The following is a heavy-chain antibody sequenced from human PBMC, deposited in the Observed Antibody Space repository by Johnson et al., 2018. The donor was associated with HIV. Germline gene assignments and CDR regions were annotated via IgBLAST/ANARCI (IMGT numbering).Heavy chain of an antibody. CDR3: AKDRGTTRAFDI. CDR1: GFTFSSYA. CDR2: IWYDGSNK. J-gene: IGHJ3*02. Sequence: QVQLVESGGGVVQPGRSLRLSCAASGFTFSSYAMHWVRQAPGKGLEWVAVIWYDGSNKYYADSVKGRFTISRDNSKNTLYLQMNSLRAEDTAVYYCAKDRGTTRAFDIWGQGTMVTVSS. D-gene: IGHD2/OR15-2a*01. V-gene: IGHV3-33*06.